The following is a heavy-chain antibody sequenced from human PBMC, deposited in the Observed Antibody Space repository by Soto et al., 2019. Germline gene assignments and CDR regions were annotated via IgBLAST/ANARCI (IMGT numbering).Heavy chain of an antibody. CDR1: GFTFSSYG. V-gene: IGHV3-30*18. CDR3: AKDWEPGLRFLEWFPHGMDV. Sequence: HPGGSLRLSCAASGFTFSSYGMHWVRQAPGKGLEWVAVISYDGSNKYYADSVKGRFTISRDNSKNTLYLQMNSLRAEDTAVYYCAKDWEPGLRFLEWFPHGMDVWGQGTTVTVSS. D-gene: IGHD3-3*01. J-gene: IGHJ6*02. CDR2: ISYDGSNK.